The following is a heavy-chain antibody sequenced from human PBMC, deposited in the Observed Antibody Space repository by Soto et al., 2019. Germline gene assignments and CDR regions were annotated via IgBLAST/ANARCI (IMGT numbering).Heavy chain of an antibody. CDR1: GFTFSSYS. J-gene: IGHJ4*02. D-gene: IGHD5-18*01. CDR3: ARSLCRPGHGYSYGMDY. V-gene: IGHV3-21*01. Sequence: EVQLVESGGGLVKPGGSLRLSCAASGFTFSSYSMNWVRQAPGKGLEWVSSISSSSSYIYYADSVKGRFTISRDNAKNSLYLQMNSLRAEDTAVYYCARSLCRPGHGYSYGMDYWVQGTLVTVSS. CDR2: ISSSSSYI.